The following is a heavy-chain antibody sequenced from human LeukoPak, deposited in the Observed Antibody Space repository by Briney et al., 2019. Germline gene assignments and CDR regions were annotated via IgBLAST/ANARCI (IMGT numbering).Heavy chain of an antibody. CDR1: GGSIRGSTSS. J-gene: IGHJ4*02. V-gene: IGHV4-39*07. Sequence: WETLSLTCTVSGGSIRGSTSSGGWFRQPPGWGVEGIGTIYRSGGTYYNSSLKSRVTISVDTSKNQFSLNLSSVTAADTAVYYCARRNGGMGGYFDWGQGTLVTVSS. CDR2: IYRSGGT. D-gene: IGHD1-26*01. CDR3: ARRNGGMGGYFD.